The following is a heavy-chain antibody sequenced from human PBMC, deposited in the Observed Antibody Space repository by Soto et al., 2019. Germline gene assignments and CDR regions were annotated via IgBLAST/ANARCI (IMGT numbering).Heavy chain of an antibody. CDR2: IPYTGST. V-gene: IGHV4-59*12. D-gene: IGHD2-8*02. J-gene: IGHJ4*02. CDR3: ARDKITGLFDY. CDR1: GDSISNYY. Sequence: SETLSLTCTVSGDSISNYYWNWVRQPPGKGLEWIGYIPYTGSTNYNPSLKSRVTISVDTSKNQFSLKLTSVTAADTAVYYCARDKITGLFDYWGQGTLVTVSS.